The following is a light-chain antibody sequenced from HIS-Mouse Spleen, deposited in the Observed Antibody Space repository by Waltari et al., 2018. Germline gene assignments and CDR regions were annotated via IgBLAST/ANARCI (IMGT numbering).Light chain of an antibody. V-gene: IGKV2-30*02. CDR3: MQGTHWPRT. J-gene: IGKJ1*01. CDR1: QSLVHSDGTTY. Sequence: DVVMTQSPLSLPVTLGQPASISCRSSQSLVHSDGTTYLNWFQQRPGQSPRRLLYKVSNRDSGVPDRFSGSGSGTDFTLKISRVEAEDVGVYYCMQGTHWPRTFGQGTKVEIK. CDR2: KVS.